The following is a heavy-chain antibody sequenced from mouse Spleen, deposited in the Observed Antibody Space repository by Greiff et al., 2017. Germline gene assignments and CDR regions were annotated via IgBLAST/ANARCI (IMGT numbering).Heavy chain of an antibody. J-gene: IGHJ4*01. V-gene: IGHV5-9-1*01. CDR2: ISSGGSYT. Sequence: DVMLVESGGGLVKPGGSLKLSCAASGFTFSSYAMSWVRQTPEKRLEWVATISSGGSYTYYPDSVKGRFTISRDNAKNTLYLQMSSLRSEDTAMYYCARDYYAMDYWGQGTSVTVSS. CDR1: GFTFSSYA. CDR3: ARDYYAMDY.